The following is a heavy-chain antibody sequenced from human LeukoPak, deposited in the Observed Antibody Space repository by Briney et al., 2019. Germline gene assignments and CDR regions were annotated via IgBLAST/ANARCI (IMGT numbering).Heavy chain of an antibody. CDR1: GFTFSSNS. J-gene: IGHJ4*02. D-gene: IGHD2-15*01. V-gene: IGHV3-66*01. CDR2: IYSGDT. Sequence: PGGSLRLSCTVSGFTFSSNSMSWVRQAPGKGLEWVSFIYSGDTHYSDSVKGRFTISRDNSKNTLYLQMNSLRAEDTAVYYCARGGYCSGGSCYRKATFFDYWGQGTLVTVSS. CDR3: ARGGYCSGGSCYRKATFFDY.